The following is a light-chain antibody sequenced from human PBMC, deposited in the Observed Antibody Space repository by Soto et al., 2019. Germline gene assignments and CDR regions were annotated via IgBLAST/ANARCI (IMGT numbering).Light chain of an antibody. V-gene: IGLV1-47*01. CDR2: RSD. CDR3: AVRDDSLSGHWV. CDR1: SSNIGSNY. J-gene: IGLJ3*02. Sequence: QSVLTQPPSVSGTPGQRVTISCSGSSSNIGSNYVSWYQHLPGAAPKLLIYRSDQRPSGVPDRFSGSKSGTSASLAISGLRSEDEADYFCAVRDDSLSGHWVFGGGTKLTVL.